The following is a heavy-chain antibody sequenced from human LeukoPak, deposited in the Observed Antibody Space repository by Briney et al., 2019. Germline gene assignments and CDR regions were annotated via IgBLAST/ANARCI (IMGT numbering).Heavy chain of an antibody. CDR1: GGSISSSVNY. D-gene: IGHD2-15*01. V-gene: IGHV4-39*07. CDR3: ARLIGSTDPSPGLDAFDI. J-gene: IGHJ3*02. Sequence: PSEALSLTCTVSGGSISSSVNYWSWIRQPPGKGLEWIGEINHSGSTNYNPSLKSRVTISVDTSKNQFSLKLSSVTAADTAVYYCARLIGSTDPSPGLDAFDIWGQGTMVTVSS. CDR2: INHSGST.